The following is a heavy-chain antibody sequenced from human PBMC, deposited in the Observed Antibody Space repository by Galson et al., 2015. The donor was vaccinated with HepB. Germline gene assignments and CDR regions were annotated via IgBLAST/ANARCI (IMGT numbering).Heavy chain of an antibody. Sequence: QSGAEVKKPGESLRISCKGSGYSFTSYWISWVRQMPGKGLEWMGRIDPSDSYTNYSPSFQGHVTISADKSISTAYLQWSSLKASDTAMYYCASGTTEYCSSTSCYSYYYYGMDVWGQGTTVTVSS. CDR1: GYSFTSYW. V-gene: IGHV5-10-1*01. CDR3: ASGTTEYCSSTSCYSYYYYGMDV. CDR2: IDPSDSYT. D-gene: IGHD2-2*01. J-gene: IGHJ6*02.